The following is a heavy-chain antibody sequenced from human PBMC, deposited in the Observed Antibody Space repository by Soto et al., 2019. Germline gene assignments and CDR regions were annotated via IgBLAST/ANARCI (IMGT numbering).Heavy chain of an antibody. Sequence: ASVKVSCKASGYTFTSYYMHWVRQAPGQGLEWMGIISPSSGSTTYAQKFQGRVTVTRDTSTTTVYMELSSLRSEDKAVYYCARKISSNGWSAFDYWGQGNLVTVSS. CDR1: GYTFTSYY. J-gene: IGHJ4*02. D-gene: IGHD6-19*01. V-gene: IGHV1-46*01. CDR3: ARKISSNGWSAFDY. CDR2: ISPSSGST.